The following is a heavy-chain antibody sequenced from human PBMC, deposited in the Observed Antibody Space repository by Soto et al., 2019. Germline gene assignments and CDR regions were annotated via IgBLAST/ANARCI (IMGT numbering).Heavy chain of an antibody. CDR1: GFTFTTLV. J-gene: IGHJ4*02. V-gene: IGHV1-58*01. CDR2: IVVGSGKT. CDR3: ATDSRGSYAHLGY. D-gene: IGHD2-15*01. Sequence: QMQLVQSGPEVKKPGTSVKVSCKASGFTFTTLVVLWVRQARGHPLEWIGWIVVGSGKTNYAQKYQERVTITRDMYTGPAYMELSSLRSEGTAVYYCATDSRGSYAHLGYWGQGTLVTVSS.